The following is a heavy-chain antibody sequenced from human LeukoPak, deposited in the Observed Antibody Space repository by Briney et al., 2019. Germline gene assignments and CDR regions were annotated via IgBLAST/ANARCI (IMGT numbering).Heavy chain of an antibody. Sequence: GGSLRLSCEASGFTFSSYNMNWVRQAPGKRLEWVSSITSSSSYVFYADSVKGRFTISRDNAKNSLYLQMNSLRSEDTAVYYCATRVARYFDWLSPRAFDIWGQGTMVTVSS. CDR3: ATRVARYFDWLSPRAFDI. D-gene: IGHD3-9*01. V-gene: IGHV3-21*04. J-gene: IGHJ3*02. CDR1: GFTFSSYN. CDR2: ITSSSSYV.